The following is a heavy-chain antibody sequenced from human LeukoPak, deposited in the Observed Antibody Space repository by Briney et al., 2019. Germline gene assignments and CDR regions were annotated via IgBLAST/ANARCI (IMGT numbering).Heavy chain of an antibody. CDR1: GFSFTGVW. J-gene: IGHJ4*02. CDR3: AKQLGYCSDGSCYFPY. V-gene: IGHV3-23*01. D-gene: IGHD2-15*01. Sequence: GGSLRLSCVASGFSFTGVWMNWVRQAPGKGLEWVSAISNNGGYTYYADSVQGRFTISRDNSKSTLCLQMNSLRAEDTAVYYCAKQLGYCSDGSCYFPYWGQGTLVTVSS. CDR2: ISNNGGYT.